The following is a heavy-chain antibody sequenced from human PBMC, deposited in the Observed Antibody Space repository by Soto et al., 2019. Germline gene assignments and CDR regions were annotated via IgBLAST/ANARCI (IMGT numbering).Heavy chain of an antibody. J-gene: IGHJ4*02. Sequence: QVQLVESGGGVVQPGRSLRLSCAASGFSFSRYGMHWVREAPGKGLEWVAVISYDGSNKYYADSVKGRFTISRDNAASTLYLQMNSLRPEDTALYYCVGGQYYFDYRGQGTLVTVSP. CDR3: VGGQYYFDY. D-gene: IGHD3-10*01. V-gene: IGHV3-30*03. CDR2: ISYDGSNK. CDR1: GFSFSRYG.